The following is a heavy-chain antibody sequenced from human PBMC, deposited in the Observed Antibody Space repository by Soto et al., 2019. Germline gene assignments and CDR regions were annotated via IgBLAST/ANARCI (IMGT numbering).Heavy chain of an antibody. Sequence: GESQKISSKGSGYRFTSYWICWVRQMPGKGLXWXGXXXPXDXXXRXXXXFQGQVTISADKSTTTAYLQWSGLKASDTAMYYCARRYNAYYFDYWGQGSSVTVSS. CDR2: XXPXDXXX. CDR1: GYRFTSYW. V-gene: IGHV5-51*01. D-gene: IGHD1-1*01. J-gene: IGHJ4*02. CDR3: ARRYNAYYFDY.